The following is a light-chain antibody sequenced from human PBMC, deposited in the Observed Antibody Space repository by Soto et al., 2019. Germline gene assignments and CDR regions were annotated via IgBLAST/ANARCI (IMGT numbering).Light chain of an antibody. CDR3: QQGDSFPIT. J-gene: IGKJ5*01. CDR2: AAS. V-gene: IGKV1-12*01. Sequence: DIQMTQSPSSVSASVGDRVTITCRASQSISNSLAWYQQKPGTVPKLLIYAASSLKNGVPSRFSGSGAGTEFALSFTSLQPEDLGTYFCQQGDSFPITFGQGTRLEIK. CDR1: QSISNS.